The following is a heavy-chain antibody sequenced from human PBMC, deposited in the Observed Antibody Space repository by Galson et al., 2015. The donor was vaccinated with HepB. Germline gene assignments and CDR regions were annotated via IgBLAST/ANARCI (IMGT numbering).Heavy chain of an antibody. CDR3: AKDGFSSVLLWFGETNYGMDV. CDR1: GFTFSSYG. D-gene: IGHD3-10*01. Sequence: SLRLSCAASGFTFSSYGMHWVRQAPGKGLEWVAVISYDGSNKYYADSVKGRFTISRDNSKNTLYLQMNSLRAEDTAVYYCAKDGFSSVLLWFGETNYGMDVWGQGTTVTVSS. J-gene: IGHJ6*02. V-gene: IGHV3-30*18. CDR2: ISYDGSNK.